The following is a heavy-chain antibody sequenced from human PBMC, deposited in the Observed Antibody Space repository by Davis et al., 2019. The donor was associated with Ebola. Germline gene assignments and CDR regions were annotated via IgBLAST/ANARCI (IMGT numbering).Heavy chain of an antibody. CDR3: ARGGGFGGYGMDV. D-gene: IGHD3-10*01. Sequence: MPSETLSPTFHPHGWSFSGYYWTWTRQPPGKGREWTGEINYRGSTNYNPSLKSRVTISVDTSKNQFSLKLSSVTAADTAVYYCARGGGFGGYGMDVWGQGTTVTVSS. CDR1: GWSFSGYY. V-gene: IGHV4-34*01. CDR2: INYRGST. J-gene: IGHJ6*02.